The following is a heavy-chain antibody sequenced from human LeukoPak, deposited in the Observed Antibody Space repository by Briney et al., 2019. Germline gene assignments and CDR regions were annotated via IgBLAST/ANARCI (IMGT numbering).Heavy chain of an antibody. D-gene: IGHD3-3*01. V-gene: IGHV3-48*01. CDR2: ISSSSSTI. Sequence: GGSLRLSCAASGFTFSSYSMNWVRQAPGKGLEWVSYISSSSSTIYYADSVKGRFTISRDNAKNSLYLQMNSLRAEDTAVYYCARDRFGVVTDAFDIWGQGTMVTVSS. J-gene: IGHJ3*02. CDR1: GFTFSSYS. CDR3: ARDRFGVVTDAFDI.